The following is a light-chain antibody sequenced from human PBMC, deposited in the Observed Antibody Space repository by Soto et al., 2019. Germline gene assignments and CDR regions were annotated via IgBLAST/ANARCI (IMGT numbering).Light chain of an antibody. CDR3: QQYSSAPLT. Sequence: DIQMTQSPSSLSASVGDRVTITCRASQVIVNNYLAWYQQKPGNAPNLLIYAASTLHSGVPHRFSGSGSGTDFTLTISSLQPEDVATFYCQQYSSAPLTFGGGTKVEIK. J-gene: IGKJ4*01. CDR1: QVIVNNY. V-gene: IGKV1-27*01. CDR2: AAS.